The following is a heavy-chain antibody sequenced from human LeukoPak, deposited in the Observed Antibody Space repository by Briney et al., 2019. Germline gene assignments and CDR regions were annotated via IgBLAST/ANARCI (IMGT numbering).Heavy chain of an antibody. CDR1: GFTIINYA. V-gene: IGHV3-23*01. D-gene: IGHD3-22*01. J-gene: IGHJ4*02. CDR3: ARGEVAVQYYFES. CDR2: LSTSPR. Sequence: PGGSLRLSCAASGFTIINYAMSWVRQGPGKWLEWVSGLSTSPRYADSVRGRFTVSRDHSTNTLYLQMNRLRAEDTAVYYCARGEVAVQYYFESWGQGTLVTVSS.